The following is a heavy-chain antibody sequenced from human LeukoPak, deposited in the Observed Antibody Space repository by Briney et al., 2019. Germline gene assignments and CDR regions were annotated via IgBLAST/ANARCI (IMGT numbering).Heavy chain of an antibody. D-gene: IGHD3-22*01. CDR2: INPNSGGT. Sequence: GASVKVSCKASGYTFTGYYMHWVRQAPGQGLEWMGRINPNSGGTNYAQKFQGRVTMTRDTSISTAYMELSRLRSDDTAVYYCAREGYYYDQRRIRGFDPWGQGTLVTVSS. CDR3: AREGYYYDQRRIRGFDP. J-gene: IGHJ5*02. V-gene: IGHV1-2*02. CDR1: GYTFTGYY.